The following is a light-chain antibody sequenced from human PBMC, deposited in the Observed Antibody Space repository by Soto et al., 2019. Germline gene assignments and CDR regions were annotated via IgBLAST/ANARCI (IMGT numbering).Light chain of an antibody. CDR1: SSNIGSNT. CDR2: SNN. Sequence: QSVVEHRVGAAGRPGRRVNISCSGSSSNIGSNTVNWYQQLPGTAPKLLIYSNNQRPSGVPDRFSGSKSGTSASLAISGLQSEDEADYYCAAWDDSLNGYVFGTGTKVTVL. CDR3: AAWDDSLNGYV. J-gene: IGLJ1*01. V-gene: IGLV1-44*01.